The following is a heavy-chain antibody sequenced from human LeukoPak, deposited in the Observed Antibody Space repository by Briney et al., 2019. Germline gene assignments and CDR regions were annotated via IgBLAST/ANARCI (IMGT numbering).Heavy chain of an antibody. J-gene: IGHJ6*03. V-gene: IGHV4-39*07. CDR2: IYYSGTT. CDR1: GGSISSSSYY. Sequence: SETLSLTCTVSGGSISSSSYYWGWIRQPPGKGLEWLGSIYYSGTTYYNPSLKSRVTLSVDTSKNQFSLRLSSVTAADTAVYYCARGDGVHYYYYYYMDVWGKGTTVTVSS. D-gene: IGHD4-17*01. CDR3: ARGDGVHYYYYYYMDV.